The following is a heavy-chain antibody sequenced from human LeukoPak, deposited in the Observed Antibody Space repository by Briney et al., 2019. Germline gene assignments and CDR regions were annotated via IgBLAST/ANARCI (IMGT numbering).Heavy chain of an antibody. CDR3: ARSNVAGSVSYLYGMDV. V-gene: IGHV3-30*04. CDR2: ILDDGSSE. CDR1: GLTIWNLA. D-gene: IGHD6-19*01. J-gene: IGHJ6*02. Sequence: GGALRHSCSASGLTIWNLAMNLVGRAPGKGPEVESLILDDGSSEYYADSVKGRFSISSDTSKNTLDLQMDSLRPEDTAVYYCARSNVAGSVSYLYGMDVWGQGTTVIVSS.